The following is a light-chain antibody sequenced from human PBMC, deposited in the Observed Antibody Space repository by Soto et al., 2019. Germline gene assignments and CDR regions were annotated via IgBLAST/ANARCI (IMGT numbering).Light chain of an antibody. CDR3: QRYNGNSRT. CDR1: QSISSW. V-gene: IGKV1-5*03. Sequence: DIQMTQSPSTLSASVGDRVTITCRASQSISSWLAWYQQRPGKAPKLLIYKASSLEGGVPSRFSGSGSGTEFTLTISSLQPDDFATYYCQRYNGNSRTFGQGTKVEIK. CDR2: KAS. J-gene: IGKJ1*01.